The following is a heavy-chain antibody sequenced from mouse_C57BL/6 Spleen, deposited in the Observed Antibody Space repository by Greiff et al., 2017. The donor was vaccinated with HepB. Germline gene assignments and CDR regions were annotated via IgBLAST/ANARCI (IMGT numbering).Heavy chain of an antibody. CDR1: GYSITSGYY. CDR2: ISYDGSN. D-gene: IGHD2-5*01. V-gene: IGHV3-6*01. Sequence: EVKLVESGPGLVKPSQSLSLTCSVTGYSITSGYYWNWIRQFPGNKLEWMGYISYDGSNNYNPSLKNRISITRDTSKNQFFLKLNAVTTEDTATYYCARPYYSNYEYFDVWGTGTTVTVSS. J-gene: IGHJ1*03. CDR3: ARPYYSNYEYFDV.